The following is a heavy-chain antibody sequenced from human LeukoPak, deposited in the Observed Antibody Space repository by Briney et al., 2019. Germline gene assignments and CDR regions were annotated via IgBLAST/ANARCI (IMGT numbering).Heavy chain of an antibody. V-gene: IGHV4-61*08. D-gene: IGHD2-15*01. CDR2: IYYSGST. J-gene: IGHJ4*02. CDR1: GGSISSGDYY. Sequence: SETLSLTCTVSGGSISSGDYYWSRIRQPPGKGLEWIGYIYYSGSTNYNPSLKSRVTISVDTSKNQFSLKLSSVTAADTAVYYCASRAVAANPYHFDYWGQGTLVTVSS. CDR3: ASRAVAANPYHFDY.